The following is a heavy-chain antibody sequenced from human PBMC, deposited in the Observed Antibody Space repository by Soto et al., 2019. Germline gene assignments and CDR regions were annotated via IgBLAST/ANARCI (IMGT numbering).Heavy chain of an antibody. J-gene: IGHJ4*02. D-gene: IGHD2-8*01. Sequence: RASVNVSCKTSGYTFTGYYMHWVRQAPGQGLEWMGWINPNSGGTNYAQKFQGRVTMTRDTSISTAYMELSRLRSDDTAVYYCARGYCTNGVCYSFDYWGQGTLVTVSS. CDR3: ARGYCTNGVCYSFDY. CDR2: INPNSGGT. CDR1: GYTFTGYY. V-gene: IGHV1-2*02.